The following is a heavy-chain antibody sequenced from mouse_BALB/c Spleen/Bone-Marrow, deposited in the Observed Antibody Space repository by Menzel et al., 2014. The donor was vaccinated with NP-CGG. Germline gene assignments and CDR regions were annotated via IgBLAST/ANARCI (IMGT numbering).Heavy chain of an antibody. CDR1: GFDFSSYW. CDR3: ARLGYYGWFAY. D-gene: IGHD2-3*01. CDR2: INPDSNTI. V-gene: IGHV4-1*02. Sequence: EVKLMESGGGLVQPGGSLKLSCAAPGFDFSSYWMSWVRQAPGQGLEWIGEINPDSNTINYTPSLKDKFIISRDNAKNTLYLQVSKVRSEDTALYYCARLGYYGWFAYWGQGTLVTVSA. J-gene: IGHJ3*01.